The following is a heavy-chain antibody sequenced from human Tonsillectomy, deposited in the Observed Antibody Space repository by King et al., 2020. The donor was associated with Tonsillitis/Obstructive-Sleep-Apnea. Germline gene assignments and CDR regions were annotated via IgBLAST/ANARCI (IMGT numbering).Heavy chain of an antibody. V-gene: IGHV3-9*01. J-gene: IGHJ3*02. D-gene: IGHD2-2*01. CDR2: ISWNSGSI. CDR3: AKDIVVVPAAMGSAFDI. Sequence: VQLVESGGGLVQPGRSLRLSCAASGFTFDDYAMHWVRQAPGKGLEWVSGISWNSGSIGYADSVKGRFTISRDNAKNSLYLQMNSLRAEDTALYYCAKDIVVVPAAMGSAFDIWGQGTVVTVSS. CDR1: GFTFDDYA.